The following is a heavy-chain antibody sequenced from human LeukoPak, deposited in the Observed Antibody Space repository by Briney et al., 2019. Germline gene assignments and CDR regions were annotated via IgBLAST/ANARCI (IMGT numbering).Heavy chain of an antibody. CDR2: IYWDDDK. CDR1: GFSLSTSGVG. CDR3: AKDYGTYYYDSSGYFDY. D-gene: IGHD3-22*01. J-gene: IGHJ4*02. Sequence: SGPTLVKPTQTLTLTCTFSGFSLSTSGVGVGWIRQPPGKALEWLALIYWDDDKRYSPSLKSRLTITKDTSKNQVVLTVTNMDPVDTATYYCAKDYGTYYYDSSGYFDYWGQGTLATVSS. V-gene: IGHV2-5*02.